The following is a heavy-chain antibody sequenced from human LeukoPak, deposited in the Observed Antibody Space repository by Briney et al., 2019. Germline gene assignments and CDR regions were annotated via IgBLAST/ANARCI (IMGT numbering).Heavy chain of an antibody. D-gene: IGHD1-7*01. Sequence: SETLSLTCTVSGGSISSYYWSWIRHPPGKGLEWSGYIYYSGSTNYNPSLKSRVTISVDTSKNQFSLKLSSVTAADTAVYYCARVRYNWNYRWFDPWGQGTLVTVSS. CDR1: GGSISSYY. V-gene: IGHV4-59*01. CDR3: ARVRYNWNYRWFDP. CDR2: IYYSGST. J-gene: IGHJ5*02.